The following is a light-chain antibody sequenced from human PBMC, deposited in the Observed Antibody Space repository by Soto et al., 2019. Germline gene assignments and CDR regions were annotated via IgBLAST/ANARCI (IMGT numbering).Light chain of an antibody. J-gene: IGKJ1*01. CDR2: GAS. CDR1: QSVSLS. V-gene: IGKV3-15*01. Sequence: EIVLTQSPATLSVSLGDSATLSCRASQSVSLSLAWYQMRPGQPPRLLIYGASTRATDIPARFSGSGSGTDFTLTISSLQSEDCAVYFCHQYHSWPSWPVGQGTKGELK. CDR3: HQYHSWPSWP.